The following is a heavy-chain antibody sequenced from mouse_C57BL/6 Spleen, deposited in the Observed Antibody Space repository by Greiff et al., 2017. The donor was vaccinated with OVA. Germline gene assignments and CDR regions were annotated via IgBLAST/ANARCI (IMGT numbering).Heavy chain of an antibody. Sequence: VKLQESGPGLVKPSQSLSLTCSVTGYSITSGYYWNWIRQFPGNKLEWMGYISYDGSNNYNPSLKNRISITRDTSKNQFFLKLNSVTTEDTATYCCASDRTQFFDDWGQGTTLTVSS. J-gene: IGHJ2*01. CDR3: ASDRTQFFDD. CDR2: ISYDGSN. D-gene: IGHD5-1*01. CDR1: GYSITSGYY. V-gene: IGHV3-6*01.